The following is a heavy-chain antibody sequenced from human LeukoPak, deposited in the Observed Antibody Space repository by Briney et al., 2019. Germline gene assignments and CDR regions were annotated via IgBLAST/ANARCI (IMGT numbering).Heavy chain of an antibody. J-gene: IGHJ6*03. V-gene: IGHV3-23*01. D-gene: IGHD2-8*02. CDR3: AKNRGHCVDGVCHNYYYMDV. CDR1: GFTFSSYA. CDR2: VSGSAGRT. Sequence: PGGSLRLSCAASGFTFSSYAMSWVRQAPGKGLEWVSTVSGSAGRTDYVDSVKGRFTISRDNLKNTLYLQMNGLRAEDTAVYYCAKNRGHCVDGVCHNYYYMDVWGRGTTVTVSS.